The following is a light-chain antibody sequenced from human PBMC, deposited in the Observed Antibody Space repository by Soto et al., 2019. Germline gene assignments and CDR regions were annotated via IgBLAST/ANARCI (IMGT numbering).Light chain of an antibody. J-gene: IGLJ1*01. Sequence: QSALTQPASVSGSPGQSITISCPGTSSVVGSYNLVSWYQQHPGKAPKLMIYEGSKRPSGVSNRFSGSKSGNTASLTISGLQAEDEADYYCCSYAGSSPSYVFGTGTQLTVL. CDR3: CSYAGSSPSYV. CDR2: EGS. CDR1: SSVVGSYNL. V-gene: IGLV2-23*01.